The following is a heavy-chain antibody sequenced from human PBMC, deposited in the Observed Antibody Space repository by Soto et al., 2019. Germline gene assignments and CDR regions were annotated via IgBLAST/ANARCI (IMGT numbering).Heavy chain of an antibody. D-gene: IGHD6-25*01. CDR1: GGSISSVGHY. V-gene: IGHV4-31*03. Sequence: SETLSLTCSVSGGSISSVGHYWTWIRQQPGKGLEWIGYIYYSGSTDYNPSLKSRVTISVDRTKNQFSLNLSSVTAADTAIYYCARESGGYDSSTRYGLDVWGQGTTVTVSS. CDR3: ARESGGYDSSTRYGLDV. CDR2: IYYSGST. J-gene: IGHJ6*02.